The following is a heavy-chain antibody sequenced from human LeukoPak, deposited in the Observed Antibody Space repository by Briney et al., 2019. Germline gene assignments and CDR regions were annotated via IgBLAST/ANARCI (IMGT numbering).Heavy chain of an antibody. J-gene: IGHJ4*02. Sequence: PGGSLTLSCAASGFTVSSNYMSWVRQAPGQGLEWVSVIYSGGSTYYDDSVEGGFTISRDNFKNTLYLQMTSLSAEDTAVYYSATREYWGQGTLVTVSS. CDR1: GFTVSSNY. V-gene: IGHV3-53*01. CDR2: IYSGGST. CDR3: ATREY.